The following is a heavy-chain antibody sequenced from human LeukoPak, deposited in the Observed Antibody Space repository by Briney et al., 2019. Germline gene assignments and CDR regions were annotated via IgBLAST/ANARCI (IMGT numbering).Heavy chain of an antibody. V-gene: IGHV1-18*01. CDR2: ISGYNGNT. Sequence: GASVKVSCKASGYTFSSYGIGWVRQAPGQGLEWMGWISGYNGNTDYAQTVQGRVSMTTDTSTSTAYMELRSLRSDDTAVYYCARVWIAAGRPDDYYYSYMDVWGKGTTVTVSS. CDR3: ARVWIAAGRPDDYYYSYMDV. D-gene: IGHD6-6*01. CDR1: GYTFSSYG. J-gene: IGHJ6*03.